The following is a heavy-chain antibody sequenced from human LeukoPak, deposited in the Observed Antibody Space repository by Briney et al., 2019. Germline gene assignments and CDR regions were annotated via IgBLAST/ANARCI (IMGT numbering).Heavy chain of an antibody. Sequence: SETLSLTCTVSGGSISSYYWSWIQQPPGKGLEWIGYIYYSGSTNYNPSLKNRVTISVDTSKNQFSLKLSSVTAADTAVYYCARGGSSGYYYFMPLDYWGQGTLVTVSS. D-gene: IGHD3-22*01. J-gene: IGHJ4*02. V-gene: IGHV4-59*01. CDR1: GGSISSYY. CDR3: ARGGSSGYYYFMPLDY. CDR2: IYYSGST.